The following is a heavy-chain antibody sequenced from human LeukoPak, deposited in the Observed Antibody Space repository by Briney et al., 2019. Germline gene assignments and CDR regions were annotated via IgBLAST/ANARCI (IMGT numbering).Heavy chain of an antibody. V-gene: IGHV3-11*01. CDR3: ARVTELDTDHYYYYGMDV. J-gene: IGHJ6*02. Sequence: GGSLRLSCAASGFTFSDYYMSWIRQAPGKGLEWVSYISSSGSTIYYADSVKGRFTISRDNAKNSLYLQMNSLRAEDTAVYYCARVTELDTDHYYYYGMDVWGQGTTVTVSS. CDR2: ISSSGSTI. D-gene: IGHD1-1*01. CDR1: GFTFSDYY.